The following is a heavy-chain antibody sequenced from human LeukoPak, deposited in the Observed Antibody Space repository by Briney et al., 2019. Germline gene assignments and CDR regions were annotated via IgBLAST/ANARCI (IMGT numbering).Heavy chain of an antibody. V-gene: IGHV1-69*04. Sequence: ASVKVSCKASGGTFSSYAISWVRQAPGQGLEWMGRIIPILGIANYAQKFQGRVTITADKSTSTAYMELSSLRSEDTAVYYCARVRCSGGSCSATTDYWGQGTLVTVSS. CDR1: GGTFSSYA. D-gene: IGHD2-15*01. J-gene: IGHJ4*02. CDR3: ARVRCSGGSCSATTDY. CDR2: IIPILGIA.